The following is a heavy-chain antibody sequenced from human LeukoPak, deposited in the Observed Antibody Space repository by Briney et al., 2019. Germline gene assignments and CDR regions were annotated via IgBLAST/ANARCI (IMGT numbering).Heavy chain of an antibody. Sequence: GGSLRLSCAASGVTLSSYAMSWARQAPGKGLEWVSGISSSGSGGNTYYADSVKGRFTISRDSSKNTLFLHMNTLRAEDTAIYYCAKEVFRYGYHGLDVWGQGTTVTVSS. CDR2: ISSSGSGGNT. CDR1: GVTLSSYA. CDR3: AKEVFRYGYHGLDV. V-gene: IGHV3-23*01. D-gene: IGHD2-15*01. J-gene: IGHJ6*02.